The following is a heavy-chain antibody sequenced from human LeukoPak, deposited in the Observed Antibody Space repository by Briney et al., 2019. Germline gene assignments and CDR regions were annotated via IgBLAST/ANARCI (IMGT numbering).Heavy chain of an antibody. Sequence: ASVKVSCKASGYTFTSYDINWVRQATGQGLEWMGWMNPNSGNTGYAQKFQGRVTITRNTSISTAYMELSSLRSEDTAVYYCARGKRQKVAFDIWGQGTMVTVSS. CDR1: GYTFTSYD. J-gene: IGHJ3*02. D-gene: IGHD5-24*01. V-gene: IGHV1-8*03. CDR3: ARGKRQKVAFDI. CDR2: MNPNSGNT.